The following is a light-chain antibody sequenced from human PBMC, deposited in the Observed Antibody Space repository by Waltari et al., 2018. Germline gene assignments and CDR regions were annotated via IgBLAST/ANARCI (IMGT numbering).Light chain of an antibody. V-gene: IGLV1-44*01. J-gene: IGLJ3*02. CDR2: ADT. CDR1: SSNIGANT. CDR3: ATWDDSLNGGV. Sequence: QSVLTQPPSASGTPVQRVTISCSGGSSNIGANTVNWFQQLPGTAPKLLIFADTRRPSGVPDRFSGSKSGDSASLAISGLRSEDEADYYCATWDDSLNGGVFGGGTKLTVL.